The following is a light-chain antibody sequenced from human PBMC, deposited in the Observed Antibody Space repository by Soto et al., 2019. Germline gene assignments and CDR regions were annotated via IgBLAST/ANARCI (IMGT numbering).Light chain of an antibody. CDR3: QQYGSSKLT. CDR2: GAS. CDR1: QSVSSSY. V-gene: IGKV3-20*01. Sequence: EIVLTQSPGTLSLSPGERATLSCRASQSVSSSYLAWYQQKPGQAPRLLIYGASSRATGIPDRFSGSGSETDFTLTISRLEPEEYAVYYCQQYGSSKLTFGGGTKVEIK. J-gene: IGKJ4*01.